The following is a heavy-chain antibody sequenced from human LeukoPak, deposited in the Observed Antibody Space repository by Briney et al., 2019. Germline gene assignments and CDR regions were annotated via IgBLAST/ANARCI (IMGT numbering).Heavy chain of an antibody. CDR2: IYYSGST. V-gene: IGHV4-39*07. J-gene: IGHJ3*02. Sequence: SETLSLTCTVSGGSISSSSYYWGWIRQPPGKGLEWIGSIYYSGSTYYNPSLKSRVTISVDTSKNQFSLKLSSVTAADTAVCYCARASSGWYGLNAFDIWGQGTMVTVSS. CDR3: ARASSGWYGLNAFDI. CDR1: GGSISSSSYY. D-gene: IGHD6-19*01.